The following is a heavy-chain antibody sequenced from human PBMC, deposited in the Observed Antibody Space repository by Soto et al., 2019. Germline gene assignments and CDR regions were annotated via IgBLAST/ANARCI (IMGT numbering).Heavy chain of an antibody. J-gene: IGHJ4*02. D-gene: IGHD3-22*01. V-gene: IGHV1-69*01. CDR1: GGTFSSYA. CDR3: AREGGALYDSSGYYWFDY. CDR2: IIPIFGTA. Sequence: QVQLVQSGAEVKKPGSSVKVSCKASGGTFSSYAISWVRQAPGQGLEWMGGIIPIFGTANYAQKFQGRVTITADESTSTAYMELSSLRSEDTAVYYCAREGGALYDSSGYYWFDYWGQGTLVTVSS.